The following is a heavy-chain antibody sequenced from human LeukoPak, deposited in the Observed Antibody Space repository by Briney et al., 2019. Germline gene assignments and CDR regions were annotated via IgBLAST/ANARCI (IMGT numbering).Heavy chain of an antibody. CDR3: ARAQTWPAGWFDP. CDR2: ISSNGRST. CDR1: GFTFSDYA. V-gene: IGHV3-64*01. Sequence: GGSLRLSCGASGFTFSDYAMHWVRQSPGKGLQYVPAISSNGRSTYYENSVKGRFSISRDNSKNTLYLQMGSLRGEDMGVYYCARAQTWPAGWFDPWGQGTLVIVSS. J-gene: IGHJ5*02. D-gene: IGHD2-2*01.